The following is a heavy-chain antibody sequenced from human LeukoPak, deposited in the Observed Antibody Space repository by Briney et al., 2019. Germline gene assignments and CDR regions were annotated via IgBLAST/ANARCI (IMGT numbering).Heavy chain of an antibody. CDR1: GFTFSSYS. Sequence: GWSLRLSCAASGFTFSSYSMNWVRQAPGKGLEGVSYISSSSSTIYYADSVKGRFTISRDNAKNSLYLQMNSLRAEDTAVYYCARVGYDFWSGSKDYYYMDVWGKGTTVTVSS. J-gene: IGHJ6*03. V-gene: IGHV3-48*01. CDR2: ISSSSSTI. D-gene: IGHD3-3*01. CDR3: ARVGYDFWSGSKDYYYMDV.